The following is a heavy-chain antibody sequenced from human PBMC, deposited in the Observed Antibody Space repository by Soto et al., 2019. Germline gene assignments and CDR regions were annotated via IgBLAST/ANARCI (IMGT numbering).Heavy chain of an antibody. Sequence: QVQLVESGGGVVQPGRSLRLSCAASGFTFSDYTIHWVRQAPGKGLEWVAVISYDGNNKKYADSVEGRFTISRDNSKNTLYLQLNSLRDEDTAVYYCAKDHYAPGSALKWAVNWFDAWGQGTLVTVSS. D-gene: IGHD3-10*01. CDR2: ISYDGNNK. CDR1: GFTFSDYT. J-gene: IGHJ5*02. CDR3: AKDHYAPGSALKWAVNWFDA. V-gene: IGHV3-30-3*01.